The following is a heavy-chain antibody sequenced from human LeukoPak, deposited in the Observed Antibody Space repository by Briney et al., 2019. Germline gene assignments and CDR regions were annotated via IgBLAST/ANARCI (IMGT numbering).Heavy chain of an antibody. CDR2: INHSGST. V-gene: IGHV4-34*01. CDR1: GGSFSGYY. D-gene: IGHD3-22*01. CDR3: ARGGYYYDSSGYLGDY. Sequence: PSETLSLTCAVYGGSFSGYYWSWIRQLPGKGLEWIGEINHSGSTNYNPSLKSRVTISADTSKNQFSLKLSSVTAADTAVYYCARGGYYYDSSGYLGDYWGQGTLVTVSS. J-gene: IGHJ4*02.